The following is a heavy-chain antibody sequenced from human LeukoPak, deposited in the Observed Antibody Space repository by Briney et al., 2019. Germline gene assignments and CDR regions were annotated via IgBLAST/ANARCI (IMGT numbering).Heavy chain of an antibody. V-gene: IGHV4-34*01. D-gene: IGHD3/OR15-3a*01. CDR2: INHSGST. CDR3: ATSLIYAFDI. CDR1: GGSFSGYY. J-gene: IGHJ3*02. Sequence: PSETLSFTCAVYGGSFSGYYWSWIRQPPGKGLEWIGEINHSGSTNYNPSLKSRVTISVDTSKNQFSLKLSSVTAADTAVYYCATSLIYAFDIWGQGTMVTVSS.